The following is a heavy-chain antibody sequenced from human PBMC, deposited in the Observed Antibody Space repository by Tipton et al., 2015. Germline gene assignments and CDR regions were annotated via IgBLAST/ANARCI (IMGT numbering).Heavy chain of an antibody. CDR3: ARDLEHGMDV. Sequence: LRLSCTVSGGSVTSGSYYWSWIRQPPGKGLEWIGYISYTDGAHYNPALKSRVTISADTSKNQFSLTLNSVAAADTAVYYCARDLEHGMDVWGHGTTVTVSS. D-gene: IGHD5-24*01. CDR2: ISYTDGA. V-gene: IGHV4-61*01. CDR1: GGSVTSGSYY. J-gene: IGHJ6*02.